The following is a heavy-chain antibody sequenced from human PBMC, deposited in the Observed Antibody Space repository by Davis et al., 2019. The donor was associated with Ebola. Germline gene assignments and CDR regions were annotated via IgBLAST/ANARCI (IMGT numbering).Heavy chain of an antibody. CDR1: GFTFSNYD. CDR3: AVHNGDWLQLDF. CDR2: ISATEVHT. V-gene: IGHV3-23*01. D-gene: IGHD3-9*01. Sequence: GESLKISCAASGFTFSNYDMSWVRHVPGKGLEWVSTISATEVHTYYSDSVKGRFTISRDTAKKSLYLQMNSLRDEDTAVYYCAVHNGDWLQLDFWGQGTLVTVSS. J-gene: IGHJ4*02.